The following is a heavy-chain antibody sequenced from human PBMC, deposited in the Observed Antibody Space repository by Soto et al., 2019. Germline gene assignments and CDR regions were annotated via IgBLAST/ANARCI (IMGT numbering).Heavy chain of an antibody. Sequence: GGSLRLSCAASGFTFSSYGMHWVRQAPGKGLEWVAVIWYDGSNKYYADSVKGRFTISRDNSKNTLYLQMNSLRAEDAAVYYCARYGDYDYFDYWGQGTLVTVSS. CDR2: IWYDGSNK. J-gene: IGHJ4*02. V-gene: IGHV3-33*08. D-gene: IGHD4-17*01. CDR3: ARYGDYDYFDY. CDR1: GFTFSSYG.